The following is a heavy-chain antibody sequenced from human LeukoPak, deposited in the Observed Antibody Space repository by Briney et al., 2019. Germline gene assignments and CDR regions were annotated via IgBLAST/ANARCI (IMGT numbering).Heavy chain of an antibody. V-gene: IGHV4-30-4*01. Sequence: SETLSLTCTVPGGSISSGDYYWSWIRQPPGKGLEWIGYIYYSGSTYYNPSLESRVTISVDRLQNQFSLELTSVTDADTATYYCARDRDGSSLLDYWGRGTLVTVSS. CDR1: GGSISSGDYY. D-gene: IGHD5-24*01. CDR3: ARDRDGSSLLDY. J-gene: IGHJ4*02. CDR2: IYYSGST.